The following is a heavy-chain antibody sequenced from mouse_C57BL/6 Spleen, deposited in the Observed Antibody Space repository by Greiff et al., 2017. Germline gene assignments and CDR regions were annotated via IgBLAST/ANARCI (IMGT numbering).Heavy chain of an antibody. D-gene: IGHD2-1*01. CDR1: GYTFTSYW. J-gene: IGHJ1*03. CDR2: IDPSDSYT. V-gene: IGHV1-69*01. Sequence: QVQLQQPGAELVMPGASVKLSCKASGYTFTSYWMHWVKQRPGQGLEWIGAIDPSDSYTNYNQKFKGKSTLTVDKSSSTAYMQLSSLTSEDSAVYYCARRGNGNYWYFDVWGTGTTVTVSS. CDR3: ARRGNGNYWYFDV.